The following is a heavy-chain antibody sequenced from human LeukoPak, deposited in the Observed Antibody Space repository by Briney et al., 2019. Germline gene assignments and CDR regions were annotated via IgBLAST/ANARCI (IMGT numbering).Heavy chain of an antibody. CDR3: ARDLTDYGSGSLDAFDI. J-gene: IGHJ3*02. D-gene: IGHD3-10*01. CDR2: ISAYNGNT. V-gene: IGHV1-18*01. Sequence: GSSVKVSCKASGGTFSSYAISWVRQAPGQGLEWMGWISAYNGNTNYAQKLQGRVTMTTDTSTSTAYMELRSLRSDDTAVYYCARDLTDYGSGSLDAFDIWGQGTMVTVSS. CDR1: GGTFSSYA.